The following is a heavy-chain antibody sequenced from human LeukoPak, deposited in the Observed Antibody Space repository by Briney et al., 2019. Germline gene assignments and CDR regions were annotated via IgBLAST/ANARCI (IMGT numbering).Heavy chain of an antibody. CDR1: GYTLSDYY. D-gene: IGHD1-26*01. V-gene: IGHV1-2*02. CDR2: INPNSSGT. CDR3: ARGVRERTWVGGH. J-gene: IGHJ4*02. Sequence: ASVKVSCKASGYTLSDYYMHWLRQPPGQGPEWMGWINPNSSGTSYAQKYQGRVTMTRDTSVSTAYMELSSLRSDDTAVYYCARGVRERTWVGGHWGQGTLVTVSS.